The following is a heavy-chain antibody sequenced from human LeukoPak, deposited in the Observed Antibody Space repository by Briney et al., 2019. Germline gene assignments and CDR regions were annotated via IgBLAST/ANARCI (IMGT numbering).Heavy chain of an antibody. CDR3: ARGKEMTRTSGYYSFDF. V-gene: IGHV4-4*07. Sequence: SETLSLTCTVSIGSLNSYFWTWVRQPAGKGLEGIGRVSDTGRAYCNPSLESRVTISLDTSKNQFSLKVTSVTAADTAIYYCARGKEMTRTSGYYSFDFWGQGTLVSVSS. J-gene: IGHJ4*02. D-gene: IGHD3-9*01. CDR1: IGSLNSYF. CDR2: VSDTGRA.